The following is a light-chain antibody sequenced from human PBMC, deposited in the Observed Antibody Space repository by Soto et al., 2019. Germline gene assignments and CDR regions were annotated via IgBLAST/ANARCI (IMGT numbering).Light chain of an antibody. J-gene: IGLJ3*02. CDR2: EVR. CDR1: STDVGEYNY. CDR3: SSYTTTSTLL. Sequence: QSVLTQPPSASGSPGQSVTIPCAGTSTDVGEYNYVSWYQQHPGKVPKLIIYEVRNRPSGVSYRFTGSRSGNTASLTISALQADDESTFYCSSYTTTSTLLFGGGTQLTVL. V-gene: IGLV2-14*01.